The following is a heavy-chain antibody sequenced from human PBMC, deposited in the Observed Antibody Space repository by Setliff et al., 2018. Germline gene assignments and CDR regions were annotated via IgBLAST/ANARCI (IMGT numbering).Heavy chain of an antibody. CDR2: IGGRGIST. J-gene: IGHJ3*01. CDR3: ARTLGFYYDSSGYPVVHDALDL. Sequence: GGSLRLSCAASGFTFGDFAMTWVRQAPGKGLEWVSGIGGRGISTYYADSGKGRFIISRDNSENTLYLQMNSLRAEDTAVYYCARTLGFYYDSSGYPVVHDALDLWGQGTMVTVSS. D-gene: IGHD3-22*01. CDR1: GFTFGDFA. V-gene: IGHV3-23*01.